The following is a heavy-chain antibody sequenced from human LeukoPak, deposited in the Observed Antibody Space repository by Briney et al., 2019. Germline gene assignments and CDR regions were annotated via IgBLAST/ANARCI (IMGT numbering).Heavy chain of an antibody. CDR3: ASAITGTVTFDY. V-gene: IGHV4-59*11. D-gene: IGHD1-20*01. CDR1: GGSISSHY. J-gene: IGHJ4*02. CDR2: IYYSGST. Sequence: SETLSLTCTVSGGSISSHYGSWIRRPPGKGLEWIGYIYYSGSTNYNPSLKSRVTISVDTSENQFSLKLSSVTAADTAVYYCASAITGTVTFDYWGQGTLVTVSS.